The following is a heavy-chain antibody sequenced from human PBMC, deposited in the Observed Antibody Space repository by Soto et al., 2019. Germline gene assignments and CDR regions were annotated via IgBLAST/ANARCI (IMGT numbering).Heavy chain of an antibody. CDR1: GFTFRSYG. CDR2: ISYDGSNK. Sequence: QVQLVESGGGVVQPGKSLRLSCAASGFTFRSYGMHWVRQAPGKGLERVAVISYDGSNKYYGDSVKGRFTISRDNPKNALYLQMNSLSVEHTAVYYCAKDTFIGGFDYWGQGTLVTVSA. CDR3: AKDTFIGGFDY. D-gene: IGHD3-3*01. V-gene: IGHV3-30*18. J-gene: IGHJ4*02.